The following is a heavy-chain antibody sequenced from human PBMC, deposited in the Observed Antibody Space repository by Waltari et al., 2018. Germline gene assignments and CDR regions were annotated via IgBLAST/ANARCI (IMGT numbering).Heavy chain of an antibody. Sequence: VQLVQSGAEVKKPGSSVKVSCKASGGTFSSYAISWVRQAPGQGLEWMGGIIYPGDSDTRYSPSFQGQVTISADKSISTAYLQWSSLKASDTAMYYCARHTAYYYDSSGSLDIWGQGTMVTVSS. J-gene: IGHJ3*02. CDR2: IYPGDSDT. D-gene: IGHD3-22*01. V-gene: IGHV5-51*01. CDR1: GGTFSSYA. CDR3: ARHTAYYYDSSGSLDI.